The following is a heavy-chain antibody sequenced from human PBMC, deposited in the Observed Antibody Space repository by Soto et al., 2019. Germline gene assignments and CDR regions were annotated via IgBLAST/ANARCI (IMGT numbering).Heavy chain of an antibody. J-gene: IGHJ4*02. CDR1: GYTFTSYG. V-gene: IGHV1-18*01. D-gene: IGHD6-19*01. CDR2: INAYNANT. CDR3: ARDPVAGTYFDY. Sequence: QVQLVQSGAEVKKPGASVKVSCKASGYTFTSYGISWVRQAPGQGLEWMGWINAYNANTNYAQKLQGGVTMTTDTSTSTAYRALRRLRSDDTAVYYCARDPVAGTYFDYWGQGTLVTVSS.